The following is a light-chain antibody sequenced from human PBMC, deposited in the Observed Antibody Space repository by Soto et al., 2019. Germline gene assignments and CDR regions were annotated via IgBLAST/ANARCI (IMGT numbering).Light chain of an antibody. CDR3: QTWGSGTVV. V-gene: IGLV4-69*01. J-gene: IGLJ2*01. CDR1: SGHSSYA. Sequence: QSVLTQSPSASAYLGASVKLTCTLSSGHSSYAIAWHQQQPEKGPRYLMKLNSDGSHSKGDGIPDRFSGSSSGAERYLTISSRQSEDGADYYCQTWGSGTVVFGGGTPLTV. CDR2: LNSDGSH.